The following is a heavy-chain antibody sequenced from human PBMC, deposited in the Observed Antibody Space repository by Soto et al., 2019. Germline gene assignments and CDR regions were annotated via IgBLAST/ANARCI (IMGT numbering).Heavy chain of an antibody. CDR2: ISGSGGST. CDR1: GFTFISYA. CDR3: AKRGGDYYDSSGYYYVDY. D-gene: IGHD3-22*01. Sequence: GGSLRLSCAASGFTFISYAMSWVRQAPWKGLEWVSAISGSGGSTYYADSVKGRFTISRDNSKNTLYLQMNSLRAEDTAVYYCAKRGGDYYDSSGYYYVDYWGQGTLVTVSS. J-gene: IGHJ4*02. V-gene: IGHV3-23*01.